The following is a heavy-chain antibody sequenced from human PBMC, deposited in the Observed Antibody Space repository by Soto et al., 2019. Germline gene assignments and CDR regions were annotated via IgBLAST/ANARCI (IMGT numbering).Heavy chain of an antibody. V-gene: IGHV3-74*01. CDR3: VRDGASGECEY. CDR1: GFTFSTYW. D-gene: IGHD3-10*01. Sequence: EVQLVESGGGLVQPGGSLRLSCAASGFTFSTYWMHWVRQTPGKGLVWVSQINSDGSGTTYADSVTGRFTISRDNAKSTLSLQMNGLRVDDKAVYYCVRDGASGECEYWGQGVLVTRSS. CDR2: INSDGSGT. J-gene: IGHJ4*02.